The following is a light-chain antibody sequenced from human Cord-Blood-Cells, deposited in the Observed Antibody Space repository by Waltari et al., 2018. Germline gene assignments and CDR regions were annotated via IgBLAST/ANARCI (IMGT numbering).Light chain of an antibody. CDR1: SSDVGSYNL. Sequence: QSALTQPASVSGSPGQSITISCPGTSSDVGSYNLVSWYQQHPGKAPKFMIYEGSKRPSGVSNRFSGSKSGNTASLTISGLQAEDEADYYCCSYAGSSTWVFGGGTKLTVL. CDR3: CSYAGSSTWV. J-gene: IGLJ3*02. V-gene: IGLV2-23*01. CDR2: EGS.